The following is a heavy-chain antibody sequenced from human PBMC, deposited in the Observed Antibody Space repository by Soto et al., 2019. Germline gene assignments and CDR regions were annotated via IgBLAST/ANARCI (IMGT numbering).Heavy chain of an antibody. V-gene: IGHV3-23*01. D-gene: IGHD6-13*01. CDR3: AKDQGSSWYEIDY. J-gene: IGHJ4*02. Sequence: EVQLLESGGGLVQPGGSLRLSCAASGFTFSNYAVTWVRQAPGKGLEWVSTISGSGGSTYYADSVKGRFTISRDNXKNTLHLQMNSLRAEDTAVYYCAKDQGSSWYEIDYWGQGTLVTVSS. CDR2: ISGSGGST. CDR1: GFTFSNYA.